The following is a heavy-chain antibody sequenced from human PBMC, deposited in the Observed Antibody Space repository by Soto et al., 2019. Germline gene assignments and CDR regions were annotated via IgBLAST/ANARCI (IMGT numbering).Heavy chain of an antibody. CDR3: ARPSGLLGQYSALPEF. J-gene: IGHJ4*02. CDR2: IIPIFHST. CDR1: GDSFSSYT. V-gene: IGHV1-69*19. Sequence: QVQLVQSGAEARKPGSSVKISCTVSGDSFSSYTLTWVRQAPGQGLEWMGGIIPIFHSTIYSQRFKGRVTFTADDSTNTAYLQLINLRFDDTAIYYCARPSGLLGQYSALPEFWGQGTLVSVSS. D-gene: IGHD5-12*01.